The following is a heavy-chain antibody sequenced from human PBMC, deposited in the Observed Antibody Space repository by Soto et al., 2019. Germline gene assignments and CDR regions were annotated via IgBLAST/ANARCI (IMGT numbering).Heavy chain of an antibody. CDR1: GYTFTSYA. CDR3: ARVVSGGHSDY. V-gene: IGHV1-3*01. Sequence: GASVKVSCKASGYTFTSYAMHWVRQAPGQRLEWMGWINAGNGNTKYSQKFQGRVTMTRQTSISTAYMELSSLRSEDTAVYYCARVVSGGHSDYWGQGTLVTVSS. CDR2: INAGNGNT. J-gene: IGHJ4*02. D-gene: IGHD2-15*01.